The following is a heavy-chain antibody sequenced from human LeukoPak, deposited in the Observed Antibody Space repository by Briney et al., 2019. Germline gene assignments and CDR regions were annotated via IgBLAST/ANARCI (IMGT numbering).Heavy chain of an antibody. CDR1: GYTFSSYD. V-gene: IGHV1-8*02. D-gene: IGHD5/OR15-5a*01. J-gene: IGHJ4*02. CDR3: AREGRLRPFDY. Sequence: GASVKVSCKASGYTFSSYDINWVRQATGQGLEWMGWMNPNSGNTGYAQKLQGRVTMTTDTSTSTAYMELRSLRSDDTAVYYCAREGRLRPFDYWGQGTLVTVSS. CDR2: MNPNSGNT.